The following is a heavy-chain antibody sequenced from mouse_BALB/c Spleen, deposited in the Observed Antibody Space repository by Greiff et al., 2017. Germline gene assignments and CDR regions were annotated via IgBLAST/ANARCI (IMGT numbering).Heavy chain of an antibody. CDR2: IDPENGDT. CDR1: GFNIKDYY. Sequence: EVKLQESGAELVRSGASVKLSCTASGFNIKDYYMHWVKQRPEQGLEWIGWIDPENGDTEYAPKFQGKATMTADTSSNTAYLQLSSLTSEDTAVYYCKRGAMDYWGQGTSVTVSS. J-gene: IGHJ4*01. CDR3: KRGAMDY. V-gene: IGHV14-4*02.